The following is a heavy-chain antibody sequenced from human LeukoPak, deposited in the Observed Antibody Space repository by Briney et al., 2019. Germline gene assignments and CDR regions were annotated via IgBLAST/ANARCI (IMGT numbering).Heavy chain of an antibody. CDR3: ARDRTPYYDILTGPHWFDP. CDR2: ISAYNGNT. CDR1: GYTFTSYG. V-gene: IGHV1-18*04. Sequence: ASVKVSCKASGYTFTSYGISWVRQAPGQGPEWMGWISAYNGNTNYAQKLQGRVTMTTDASTSTAYMELRSLRSDDTAVYYCARDRTPYYDILTGPHWFDPWGQGTLVTVSS. D-gene: IGHD3-9*01. J-gene: IGHJ5*02.